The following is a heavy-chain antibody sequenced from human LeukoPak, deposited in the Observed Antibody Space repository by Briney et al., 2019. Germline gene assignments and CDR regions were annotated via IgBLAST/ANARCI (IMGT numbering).Heavy chain of an antibody. CDR3: AELGITMIGGV. Sequence: GGSLRLSCAASGFTFSNHEMNWVRQAPGKGLQWVSTMSATGSDIHHADSVKGRFTISRDNAKNSLYLQMNSLRAEDTAVYYCAELGITMIGGVWGKGTTVTISS. V-gene: IGHV3-48*03. CDR1: GFTFSNHE. D-gene: IGHD3-10*02. CDR2: MSATGSDI. J-gene: IGHJ6*04.